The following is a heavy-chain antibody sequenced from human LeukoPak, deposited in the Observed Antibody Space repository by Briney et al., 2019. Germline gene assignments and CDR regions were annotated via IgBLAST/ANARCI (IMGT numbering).Heavy chain of an antibody. D-gene: IGHD3-16*01. Sequence: GGSLRLSCVASGFIFSNYWMNWVRLAPGKGLEWVANIKQDGSEKYYVDSVKGRFTISRDNAKNSLYLQMNSLRAEDTAVYYCARGGSHWGQGTLVTVSS. CDR3: ARGGSH. CDR2: IKQDGSEK. CDR1: GFIFSNYW. V-gene: IGHV3-7*01. J-gene: IGHJ4*02.